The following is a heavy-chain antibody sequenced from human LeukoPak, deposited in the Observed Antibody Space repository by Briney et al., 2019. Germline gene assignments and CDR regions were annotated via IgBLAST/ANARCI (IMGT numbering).Heavy chain of an antibody. Sequence: GGSLRLSCAASGFTFSSYWMHWVRQAPGKGLVWVSRINSDGSSTSYADSVKGRFTISRDNAESTLYLQMNSLRAEDTAVYYCARDGHNWNDPLSVGWFDPWGQGTLVTVSS. D-gene: IGHD1-1*01. CDR3: ARDGHNWNDPLSVGWFDP. V-gene: IGHV3-74*01. J-gene: IGHJ5*02. CDR1: GFTFSSYW. CDR2: INSDGSST.